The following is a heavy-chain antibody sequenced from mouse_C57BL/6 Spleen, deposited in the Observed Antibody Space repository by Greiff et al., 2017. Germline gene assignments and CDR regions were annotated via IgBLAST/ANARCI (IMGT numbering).Heavy chain of an antibody. V-gene: IGHV1-22*01. Sequence: VQLQQSGPELVKPGASVKMSCKASGYTFTDYNMHWVKQSHGKSLEWIGYINPNNGGTSYNQKFKGKATLTVNKSSSTAYMELRSLPSEDSAVYYCARPIYYYGSRYFDVWGTGTTVTVSS. CDR1: GYTFTDYN. CDR3: ARPIYYYGSRYFDV. CDR2: INPNNGGT. J-gene: IGHJ1*03. D-gene: IGHD1-1*01.